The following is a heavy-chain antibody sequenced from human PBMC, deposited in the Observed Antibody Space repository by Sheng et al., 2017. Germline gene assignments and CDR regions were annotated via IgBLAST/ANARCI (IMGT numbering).Heavy chain of an antibody. J-gene: IGHJ4*02. D-gene: IGHD2-2*01. CDR1: GFTFSTYA. Sequence: QVQLVESGGGVVQPGRSLRLSCAASGFTFSTYAMHWVRQAPGKGLEWVAIISYDGNNKYYADSVKGRFTISRDNSKNTLYLQMNSLRAEDTAVYYCARDRVPAANYFDYWGQGTLVTVSS. V-gene: IGHV3-30*04. CDR2: ISYDGNNK. CDR3: ARDRVPAANYFDY.